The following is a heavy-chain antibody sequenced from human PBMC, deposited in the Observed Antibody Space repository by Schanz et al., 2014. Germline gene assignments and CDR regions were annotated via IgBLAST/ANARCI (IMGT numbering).Heavy chain of an antibody. CDR2: ISSSSSYT. Sequence: VRLVESGGGLVQPGGSLRLSCAASGFTFSDYYMSWIRQAPGKGLEWVSYISSSSSYTNYADSVKGRFTISRDNAKNSLYLQMNSLRAEDTAVYYCARSYSSGWYPYYYGMDVWGQGTTVTVSS. J-gene: IGHJ6*02. CDR1: GFTFSDYY. D-gene: IGHD6-19*01. V-gene: IGHV3-11*06. CDR3: ARSYSSGWYPYYYGMDV.